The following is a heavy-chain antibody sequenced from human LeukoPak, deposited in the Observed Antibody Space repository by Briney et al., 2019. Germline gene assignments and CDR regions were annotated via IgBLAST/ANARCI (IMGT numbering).Heavy chain of an antibody. CDR2: IYYSGST. CDR3: ARQHLYSCGPIDY. D-gene: IGHD5-18*01. V-gene: IGHV4-39*01. Sequence: SETLSLTCTVSGGSISSSSYYWGWIRQPPGKGLEWIGSIYYSGSTYYNPSLKSRVTISVDTSKNQFSLKLSSVTAADTAVYYCARQHLYSCGPIDYWGQGTLVTVSS. J-gene: IGHJ4*02. CDR1: GGSISSSSYY.